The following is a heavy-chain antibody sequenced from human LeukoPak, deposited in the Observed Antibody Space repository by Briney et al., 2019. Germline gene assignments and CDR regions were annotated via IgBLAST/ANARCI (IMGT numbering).Heavy chain of an antibody. CDR1: GFIFSNYP. J-gene: IGHJ5*02. D-gene: IGHD2-2*02. V-gene: IGHV3-30-3*01. CDR2: ISYDGSNK. Sequence: GGSLRLSCAVSGFIFSNYPMHWVRQAPGKGLEWVAVISYDGSNKYYADSVKGRFTISRDNSKNTLYLQMNSLRAEDTAVYYCARGGSCSSTSCYRLGIDPWGQGTLVTVSS. CDR3: ARGGSCSSTSCYRLGIDP.